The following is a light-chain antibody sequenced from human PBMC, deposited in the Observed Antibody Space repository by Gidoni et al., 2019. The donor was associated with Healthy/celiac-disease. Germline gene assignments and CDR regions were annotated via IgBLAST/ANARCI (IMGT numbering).Light chain of an antibody. J-gene: IGLJ2*01. Sequence: QSVLTQPPSVSGAPGQRVTISCTGSSSNIGAGFDVHWYQQLPGTAPKLLIYGNNNRPSGVPDRFSGSKPGTSASLAITELQAEDEADYYCQSYDSSLSGWVFGGGTKLTVL. CDR1: SSNIGAGFD. CDR2: GNN. CDR3: QSYDSSLSGWV. V-gene: IGLV1-40*01.